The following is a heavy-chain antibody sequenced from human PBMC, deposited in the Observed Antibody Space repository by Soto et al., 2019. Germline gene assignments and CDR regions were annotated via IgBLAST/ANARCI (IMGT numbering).Heavy chain of an antibody. D-gene: IGHD1-26*01. J-gene: IGHJ4*02. CDR2: INGRGNYI. Sequence: EVLLVESGGGLVKPGGSLRLSCAASGFTFSTYNMNWVRQAPGKGLEWVSSINGRGNYIYYTDAVKGRFTISRDNAKTSLYLQMNSLRADDTAVYYCVREDGIVGATSAFDYWGQGTLVTVSS. CDR1: GFTFSTYN. V-gene: IGHV3-21*01. CDR3: VREDGIVGATSAFDY.